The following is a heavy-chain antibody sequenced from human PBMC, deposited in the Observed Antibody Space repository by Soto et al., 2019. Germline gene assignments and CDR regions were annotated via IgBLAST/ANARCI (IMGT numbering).Heavy chain of an antibody. CDR1: GFTFDDYA. J-gene: IGHJ4*02. CDR3: AKDAAGEAFYFDY. Sequence: EVQLVESGGGLVQPGRSLRLSCAASGFTFDDYAMHWVRQAPGKGLEWVSGISWNSGSIGYADSVKGRFTISRDNAKNSLYLQMNSLRAEDTASYYCAKDAAGEAFYFDYWGQGTLVTVSS. D-gene: IGHD2-8*02. CDR2: ISWNSGSI. V-gene: IGHV3-9*01.